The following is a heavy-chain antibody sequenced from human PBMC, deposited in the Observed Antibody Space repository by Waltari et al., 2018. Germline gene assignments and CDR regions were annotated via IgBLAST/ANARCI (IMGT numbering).Heavy chain of an antibody. D-gene: IGHD3-3*01. J-gene: IGHJ4*02. CDR2: IKRKAKSYAT. CDR1: GFTFSGSA. V-gene: IGHV3-73*02. CDR3: TRRGPFGVPPNDY. Sequence: EVQLVESGGGLVQPGGSLKLSCAASGFTFSGSAMHWVRQASGKGLGWGGRIKRKAKSYATAYAASVKGRFTISRDDSKNTAYLQMNSLKTEDTAVYYCTRRGPFGVPPNDYWGQGTLVTVSS.